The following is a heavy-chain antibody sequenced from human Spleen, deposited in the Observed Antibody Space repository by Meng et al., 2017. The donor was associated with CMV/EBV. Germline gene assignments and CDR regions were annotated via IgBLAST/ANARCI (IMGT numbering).Heavy chain of an antibody. CDR2: INPNNGAT. V-gene: IGHV1-2*02. D-gene: IGHD2-15*01. Sequence: ASVKVSCKASGYTFSGYYMHWVRQAPGQGLEWMGWINPNNGATNYAQKFQGRVTMTRDTSISTAYMELSRLRSDDTAVYYCARGINCSGGSCYSVGWFDPWGQGTLVTSPQ. CDR1: GYTFSGYY. CDR3: ARGINCSGGSCYSVGWFDP. J-gene: IGHJ5*02.